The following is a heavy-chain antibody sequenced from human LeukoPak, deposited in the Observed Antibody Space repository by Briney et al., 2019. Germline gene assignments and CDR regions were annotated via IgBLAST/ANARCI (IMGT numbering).Heavy chain of an antibody. CDR2: ISGSGGST. CDR3: AKDQDYVWGSYRYRPNYFDY. J-gene: IGHJ4*02. V-gene: IGHV3-23*01. D-gene: IGHD3-16*02. Sequence: PGGSLRLSCTASGFTFSSYAMSWVRQAPGKGLEWVSTISGSGGSTYYADSVKGRFTISRDNSKNTLYLQMKSLRAEDTAVYYCAKDQDYVWGSYRYRPNYFDYWGQGTLVTVSS. CDR1: GFTFSSYA.